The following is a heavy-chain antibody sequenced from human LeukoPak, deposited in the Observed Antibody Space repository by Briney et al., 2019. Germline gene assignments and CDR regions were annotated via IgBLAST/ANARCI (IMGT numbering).Heavy chain of an antibody. V-gene: IGHV3-23*01. CDR3: AKAHSYYYDTSGYYCYFDY. J-gene: IGHJ4*02. D-gene: IGHD3-22*01. CDR1: GFTFSSYA. CDR2: ISGSGGAT. Sequence: GGSLRLSCAASGFTFSSYAMSWVRQAPGKGLEWVSGISGSGGATYHADSVKGRFTISRDNAKNTLHLQMNSLRAEDTAIYYCAKAHSYYYDTSGYYCYFDYWGQGTLVTVSS.